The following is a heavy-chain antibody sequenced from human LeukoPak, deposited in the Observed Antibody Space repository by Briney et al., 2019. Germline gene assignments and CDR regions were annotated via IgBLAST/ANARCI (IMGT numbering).Heavy chain of an antibody. CDR3: ARACGGGSCYSNYYGMDV. Sequence: ASVKVSCKASGYTFTSYGISWVRQAPGQGLEWMGWISAYNGNTNYAQKLHGRVTMTTDTSTSTAYMELRSLRSDDTAVYYCARACGGGSCYSNYYGMDVWGKGTTVTVSS. D-gene: IGHD2-15*01. CDR1: GYTFTSYG. CDR2: ISAYNGNT. J-gene: IGHJ6*04. V-gene: IGHV1-18*04.